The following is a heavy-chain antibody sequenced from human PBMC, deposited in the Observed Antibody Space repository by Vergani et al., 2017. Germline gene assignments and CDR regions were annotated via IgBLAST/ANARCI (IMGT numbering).Heavy chain of an antibody. CDR2: IYYSGST. J-gene: IGHJ6*02. CDR1: GGSISSYY. Sequence: QVQLQESGPGLVKPSETLSLTCTVSGGSISSYYWSWIRQPPGKGLEWIGYIYYSGSTNYNPSLKSRVTISVDTSKNQFSLKLSSVTAADTAVYYCARDVPYYGMDVWGQGTTVTVSS. V-gene: IGHV4-59*12. CDR3: ARDVPYYGMDV.